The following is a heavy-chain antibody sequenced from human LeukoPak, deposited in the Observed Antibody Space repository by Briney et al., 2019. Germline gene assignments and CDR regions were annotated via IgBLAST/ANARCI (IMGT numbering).Heavy chain of an antibody. CDR2: ISTTGTTV. Sequence: PGGSLRLSCAASGFTFSTYDMNWVRQAPGKGLEWVSHISTTGTTVYYADAVEGRFTISRDNAKNSLYLQMNILRAEDTAVYYCARDLYASGSYDYWGQGTLVTVSS. V-gene: IGHV3-48*03. D-gene: IGHD3-10*01. CDR3: ARDLYASGSYDY. CDR1: GFTFSTYD. J-gene: IGHJ4*02.